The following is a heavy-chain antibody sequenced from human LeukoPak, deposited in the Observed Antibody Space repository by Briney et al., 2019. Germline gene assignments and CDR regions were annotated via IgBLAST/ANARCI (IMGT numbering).Heavy chain of an antibody. J-gene: IGHJ5*02. V-gene: IGHV4-39*07. CDR3: ARDRVVVVVAATPGLNWFDP. CDR1: GGSINSGSYF. CDR2: IYYSGST. D-gene: IGHD2-15*01. Sequence: SGTLSLTCTVSGGSINSGSYFWVWIPQPPGKGLEWIGSIYYSGSTYHNPSLKSRVTISLDTSKNQFSLKLSSVTAADTAVYYCARDRVVVVVAATPGLNWFDPWGQGTLVTVSS.